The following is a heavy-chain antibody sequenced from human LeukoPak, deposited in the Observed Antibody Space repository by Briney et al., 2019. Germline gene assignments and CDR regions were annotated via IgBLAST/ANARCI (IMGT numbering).Heavy chain of an antibody. Sequence: GGSLRLSCAASGFTFSSYAMNWVRQAPGKGLEWVSAISDNGGNTYYADSVKGRFTISRYNSKNTLYLQMSSLRAEDTAVYYCASNMLTGYYPDFFDYWGQGTLVTVSS. CDR1: GFTFSSYA. CDR3: ASNMLTGYYPDFFDY. J-gene: IGHJ4*02. CDR2: ISDNGGNT. V-gene: IGHV3-23*01. D-gene: IGHD3-9*01.